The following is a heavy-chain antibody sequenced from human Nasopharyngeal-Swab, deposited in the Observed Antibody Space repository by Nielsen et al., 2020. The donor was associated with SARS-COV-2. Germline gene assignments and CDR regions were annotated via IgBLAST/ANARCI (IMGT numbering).Heavy chain of an antibody. D-gene: IGHD1-26*01. CDR1: GFTFSSYS. CDR2: ISSSSSTI. V-gene: IGHV3-48*01. CDR3: ARTDSGSYMAYFDY. J-gene: IGHJ4*02. Sequence: GESLKISCAASGFTFSSYSMNWVRQAPGKGLEWVSYISSSSSTIYYADSVKGRFTISRDNSKNTLYLQMDSLRPEDTAVYYCARTDSGSYMAYFDYWGQGTQVTVSS.